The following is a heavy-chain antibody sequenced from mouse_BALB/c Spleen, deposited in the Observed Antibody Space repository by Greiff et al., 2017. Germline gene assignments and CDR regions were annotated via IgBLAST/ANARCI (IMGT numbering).Heavy chain of an antibody. V-gene: IGHV3-2*02. D-gene: IGHD2-12*01. J-gene: IGHJ3*01. CDR2: ISYSGST. Sequence: EVQLQQSGPGLVKPSQSLSLTCTVSGYSITSDYAWNWIRQFPGNKLEWMGYISYSGSTSYNPSLKSRISITRDTSKNQFFLQLNSVTTEDTATYYCARKGVRSYDLWGQGTLVTVSA. CDR1: GYSITSDYA. CDR3: ARKGVRSYDL.